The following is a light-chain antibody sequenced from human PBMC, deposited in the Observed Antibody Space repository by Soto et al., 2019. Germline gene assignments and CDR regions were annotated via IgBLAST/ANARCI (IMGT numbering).Light chain of an antibody. CDR3: SLYISGSTYV. CDR1: SGEIGSFDF. J-gene: IGLJ1*01. V-gene: IGLV2-14*01. CDR2: EVS. Sequence: QSALTQPASVSGSPGQSITISCTGSSGEIGSFDFVSWYQQHPGKVPKLIIYEVSNRPSGVSTRFSGSKSGSTASLTISGLQAEDEADYYCSLYISGSTYVFGTGTKLTVL.